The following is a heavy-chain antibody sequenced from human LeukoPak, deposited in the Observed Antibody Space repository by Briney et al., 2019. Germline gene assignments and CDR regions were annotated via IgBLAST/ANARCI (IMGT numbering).Heavy chain of an antibody. D-gene: IGHD3/OR15-3a*01. V-gene: IGHV4-38-2*02. Sequence: SETLSLTCTVSDYSISSSYYWGWIRQPPGKGLEWFGIIYHSGSTYYNPSLKSRVTTSVDTSKNQFSLRLTSVTAADTAVYYCARQTGSGLFILPGGQGTLVTVSS. CDR3: ARQTGSGLFILP. CDR1: DYSISSSYY. J-gene: IGHJ4*02. CDR2: IYHSGST.